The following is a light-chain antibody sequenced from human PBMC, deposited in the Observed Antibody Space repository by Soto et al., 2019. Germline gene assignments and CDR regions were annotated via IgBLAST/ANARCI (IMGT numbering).Light chain of an antibody. CDR2: DVS. J-gene: IGLJ2*01. CDR3: SSNAASFVV. V-gene: IGLV2-11*01. CDR1: SSDVGGYNY. Sequence: QSALTQPRSVSGSPGQSVTISCTGTSSDVGGYNYVSWYQQHPGKAPKLMIYDVSKRPSGVPDRFSGSKSGNTASLTISGFQAEDEADNYSSSNAASFVVFGGGTKLTVL.